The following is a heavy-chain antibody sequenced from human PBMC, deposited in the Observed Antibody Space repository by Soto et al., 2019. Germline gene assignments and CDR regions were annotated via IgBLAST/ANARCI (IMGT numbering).Heavy chain of an antibody. CDR3: ARVEGSRLLWFGELLAGYMDV. J-gene: IGHJ6*03. Sequence: GGSLRLSCAASGFTLSSYSMNWVRQATGKGLEWVSSISSSSSYIYYADSVKGRFTISRDNAKNSLYLQMNSLRAEDTAVYYCARVEGSRLLWFGELLAGYMDVWGKGTTVTVSS. D-gene: IGHD3-10*01. CDR2: ISSSSSYI. V-gene: IGHV3-21*01. CDR1: GFTLSSYS.